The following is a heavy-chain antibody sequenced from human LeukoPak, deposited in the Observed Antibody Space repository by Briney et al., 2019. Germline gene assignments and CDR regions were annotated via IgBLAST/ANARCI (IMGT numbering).Heavy chain of an antibody. Sequence: GGSLRLSCAASGFSFSNAWMTWVRQAPGKGLEWVGRIKTKTSGGTTDYAAPVKGRFTISRDDSKNTLYLEMNSLKTEDTAVYYCTTYSSGCLTYWGQGTLVTVSS. CDR2: IKTKTSGGTT. CDR3: TTYSSGCLTY. J-gene: IGHJ4*02. CDR1: GFSFSNAW. V-gene: IGHV3-15*01. D-gene: IGHD6-19*01.